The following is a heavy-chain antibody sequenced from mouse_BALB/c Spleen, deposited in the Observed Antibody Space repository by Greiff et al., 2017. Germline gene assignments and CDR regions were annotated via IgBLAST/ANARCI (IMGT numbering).Heavy chain of an antibody. J-gene: IGHJ4*01. CDR2: IDPETGGT. CDR3: TRVTSHAMDY. CDR1: GYTFTDYE. D-gene: IGHD2-12*01. V-gene: IGHV1-15*01. Sequence: VQLVESGAELVRPGASVTLSCKASGYTFTDYEMHWVKQTPVHGLEWIGAIDPETGGTAYNQKFKGKATLTADKSSSTAYMELRSLTSEDSAVYYCTRVTSHAMDYWGQGTSVTVSS.